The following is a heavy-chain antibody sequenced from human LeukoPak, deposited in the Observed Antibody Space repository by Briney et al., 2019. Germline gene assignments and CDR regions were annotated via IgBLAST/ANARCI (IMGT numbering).Heavy chain of an antibody. V-gene: IGHV4-59*08. Sequence: PSETLSLTCTVSGGSISSYCWSWIRQPPGKGLEWIGYIYYSGSTNYNPSLKSRVTISVDTSKNQFSLKLSSVTAADTAVYYCARGYTDSDAFDIWGQGTMVTVSS. CDR3: ARGYTDSDAFDI. J-gene: IGHJ3*02. CDR1: GGSISSYC. CDR2: IYYSGST. D-gene: IGHD2-2*02.